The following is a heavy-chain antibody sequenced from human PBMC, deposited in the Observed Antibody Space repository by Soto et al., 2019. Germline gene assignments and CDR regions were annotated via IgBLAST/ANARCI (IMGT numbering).Heavy chain of an antibody. CDR3: ARVSMIKFGGVAVGV. V-gene: IGHV3-21*01. CDR1: GFTFSSYS. D-gene: IGHD3-16*01. J-gene: IGHJ6*02. Sequence: GGSLRLPCAATGFTFSSYSTNWVRQAPGKGLEWVSSISSTSRYIYYADPVKGRFTISRDNAKNSLYLQMNSLRAEDTAVYYCARVSMIKFGGVAVGVWGQGTTVTVS. CDR2: ISSTSRYI.